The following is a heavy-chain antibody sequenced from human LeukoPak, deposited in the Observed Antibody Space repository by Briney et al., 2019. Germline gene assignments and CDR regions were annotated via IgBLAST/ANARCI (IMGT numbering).Heavy chain of an antibody. CDR2: INHSGST. CDR1: GGSFSGYY. CDR3: ARAPSAPYYYYYGMDV. V-gene: IGHV4-34*01. J-gene: IGHJ6*02. Sequence: SETLSLACAVYGGSFSGYYWSWIRQPPGKGLEWIGEINHSGSTNYNPSLKSRVTISVDTSKNQFSLKLSSVTAADTAVYYCARAPSAPYYYYYGMDVWGQGTTVTVSS.